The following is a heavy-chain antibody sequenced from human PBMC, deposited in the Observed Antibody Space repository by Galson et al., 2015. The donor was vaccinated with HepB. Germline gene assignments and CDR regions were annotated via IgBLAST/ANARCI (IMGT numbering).Heavy chain of an antibody. Sequence: SLKGRFTISRDNAKNSLYLQMNSLRVEDTAVYYCARGYYSSGEIDYWGQGTLVTVSS. V-gene: IGHV3-11*06. D-gene: IGHD6-19*01. J-gene: IGHJ4*02. CDR3: ARGYYSSGEIDY.